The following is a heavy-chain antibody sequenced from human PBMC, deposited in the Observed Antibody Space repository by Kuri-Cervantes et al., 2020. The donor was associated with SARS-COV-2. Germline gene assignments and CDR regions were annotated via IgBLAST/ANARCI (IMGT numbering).Heavy chain of an antibody. CDR1: GGSININGYF. V-gene: IGHV4-39*01. Sequence: GSLRLSCTVSGGSININGYFWGWIRQSPGKGLEWIGSIYYSGSTHYNPSLKSRVSISVDTSRNQFSLKLSSVTAADTAVYYCARSKSWRWFDPWGQGTLVTVSS. CDR3: ARSKSWRWFDP. CDR2: IYYSGST. D-gene: IGHD3-3*01. J-gene: IGHJ5*02.